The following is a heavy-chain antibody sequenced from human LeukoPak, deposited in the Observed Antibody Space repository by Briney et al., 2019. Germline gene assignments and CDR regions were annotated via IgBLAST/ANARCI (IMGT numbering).Heavy chain of an antibody. Sequence: GGSLRLSCAASAFFFSDHYMSWVRQAPGKGLEWVSYISSGGDSIYYADSVKGRFTISRDNAKNSLYLQMSSLRAEDTAVYYCAREMEGDFGSATFFDLWGQGSMVTVSS. CDR1: AFFFSDHY. D-gene: IGHD3-10*01. J-gene: IGHJ4*02. CDR2: ISSGGDSI. CDR3: AREMEGDFGSATFFDL. V-gene: IGHV3-11*01.